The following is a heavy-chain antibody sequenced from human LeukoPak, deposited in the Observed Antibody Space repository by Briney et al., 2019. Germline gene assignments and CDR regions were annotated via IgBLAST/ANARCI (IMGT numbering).Heavy chain of an antibody. J-gene: IGHJ3*02. V-gene: IGHV1-69*04. D-gene: IGHD5-24*01. CDR2: IIPILGIA. CDR1: GGTFSSYA. CDR3: ARGGEMATKWDAFDI. Sequence: ASVKVSCKASGGTFSSYAISWVRQAPGQGLEWMGRIIPILGIANYAQKFQGRVTITADKSTSTAYMELSSLRSEDTAVYYCARGGEMATKWDAFDIWGQGTMVTVSS.